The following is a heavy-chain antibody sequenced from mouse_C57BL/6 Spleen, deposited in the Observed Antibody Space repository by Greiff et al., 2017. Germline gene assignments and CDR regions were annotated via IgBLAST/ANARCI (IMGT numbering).Heavy chain of an antibody. J-gene: IGHJ3*01. V-gene: IGHV5-2*01. Sequence: EVKLQESGGGLVQPGESLKLSCESNEYEFPSHDMSWVRKTPEKRLELVAAINSDGGSTYYPDTMERRFIISRDNTKKTLYLQMSSLRSEDTAFYYCARGGYYYGPFAYWGQGTLVTVSA. CDR3: ARGGYYYGPFAY. CDR2: INSDGGST. D-gene: IGHD1-1*01. CDR1: EYEFPSHD.